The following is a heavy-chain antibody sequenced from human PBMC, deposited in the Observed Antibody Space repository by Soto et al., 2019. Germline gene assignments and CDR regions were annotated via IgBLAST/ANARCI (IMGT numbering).Heavy chain of an antibody. Sequence: PGESLKISCKGSGYSFTSYWIGWVRQMPGKGLEWMGIIYPGDSDTRYSPSFQGQVTISADKSISTAYLQWSSLKASDTAMYYCARRGPDAYCGGDCYTNFDYWGQGTLVTVSS. V-gene: IGHV5-51*01. J-gene: IGHJ4*02. D-gene: IGHD2-21*02. CDR3: ARRGPDAYCGGDCYTNFDY. CDR2: IYPGDSDT. CDR1: GYSFTSYW.